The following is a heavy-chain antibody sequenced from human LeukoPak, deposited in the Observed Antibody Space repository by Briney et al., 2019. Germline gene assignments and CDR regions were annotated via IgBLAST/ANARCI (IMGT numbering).Heavy chain of an antibody. CDR3: ARGTATVTTMLYYFDY. Sequence: KPSETLSPTCTVSGGSISSGGYYWSWIRQHPGKGLEWIGYIYYSGSTYYNPSLKSRVTISVDTSKNQFSLKLSSVTAADTAVYYCARGTATVTTMLYYFDYWGQGTLVTVSS. CDR2: IYYSGST. D-gene: IGHD4-17*01. V-gene: IGHV4-31*03. CDR1: GGSISSGGYY. J-gene: IGHJ4*02.